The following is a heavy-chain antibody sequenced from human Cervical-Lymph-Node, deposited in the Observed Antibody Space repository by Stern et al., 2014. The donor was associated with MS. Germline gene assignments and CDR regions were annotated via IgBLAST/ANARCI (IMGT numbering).Heavy chain of an antibody. CDR1: GFTFSSHW. Sequence: EVQLVESGGGLVQPGGSLRLSCAASGFTFSSHWIHWVRQDPGKGLVWVSRIHSDESRANYADSVKGRFAISRDNAKNTVYLQMNSLRVEDTAVYYCVRGCNNDCRGIDYWGQGTLVTVSS. V-gene: IGHV3-74*01. CDR3: VRGCNNDCRGIDY. CDR2: IHSDESRA. D-gene: IGHD2-8*01. J-gene: IGHJ4*02.